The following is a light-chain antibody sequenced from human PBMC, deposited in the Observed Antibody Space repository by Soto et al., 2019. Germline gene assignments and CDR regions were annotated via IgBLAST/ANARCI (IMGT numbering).Light chain of an antibody. J-gene: IGKJ5*01. CDR2: AAS. V-gene: IGKV1-8*01. CDR1: QGISSY. CDR3: QQYYSYPSIN. Sequence: AIRMTQSPSSLSASTLYIVTITFRSSQGISSYLAWYQQKPGKAPKLLIYAASTLQSGVPSRFSGSGSGTDFTLTISCLQSEDFATYYCQQYYSYPSINFGQGTRLEIK.